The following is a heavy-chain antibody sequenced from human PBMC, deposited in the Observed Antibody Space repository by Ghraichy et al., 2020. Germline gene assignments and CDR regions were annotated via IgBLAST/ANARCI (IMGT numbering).Heavy chain of an antibody. CDR1: GFRFSDYY. Sequence: GGSLRLSCAASGFRFSDYYMSWIRQAPGKGLEWVSYISSSGITIYYADSVKGRFTSSRDYAKKTLYLQMNSLRAEDTAVYFCARVYATLYGMDVWDQGTTVTVSS. V-gene: IGHV3-11*01. J-gene: IGHJ6*02. CDR2: ISSSGITI. CDR3: ARVYATLYGMDV. D-gene: IGHD2-8*01.